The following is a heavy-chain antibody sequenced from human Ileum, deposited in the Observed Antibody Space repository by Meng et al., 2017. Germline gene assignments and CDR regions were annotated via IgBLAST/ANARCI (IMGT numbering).Heavy chain of an antibody. CDR3: ARDGGWNALPI. CDR1: GFTFSNYW. V-gene: IGHV3-74*01. D-gene: IGHD6-19*01. Sequence: GGSLRLSCVASGFTFSNYWMEWVRQPPGKGLEWVSHMNTDGTTTNYANSVKGRFTISRDNAKNTLYLEMNSLGVEDTAVYFCARDGGWNALPIWGQGKPVTVSS. CDR2: MNTDGTTT. J-gene: IGHJ3*02.